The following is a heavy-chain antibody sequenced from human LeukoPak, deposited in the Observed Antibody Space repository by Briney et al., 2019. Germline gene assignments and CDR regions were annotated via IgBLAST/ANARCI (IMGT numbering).Heavy chain of an antibody. CDR2: ISWDGGST. J-gene: IGHJ4*02. CDR1: GFTFDHYT. CDR3: SKDGKNYFYF. Sequence: GGSLRLSCAASGFTFDHYTMHWVRHAPGKGLEWVSLISWDGGSTYYADSVKGRFTISRDNSKNSLSLQMNSLRAEDTALYYCSKDGKNYFYFLGQGTLVTVSS. V-gene: IGHV3-43*01.